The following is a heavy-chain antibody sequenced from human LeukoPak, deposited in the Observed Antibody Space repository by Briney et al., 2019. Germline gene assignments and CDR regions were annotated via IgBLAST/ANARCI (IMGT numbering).Heavy chain of an antibody. V-gene: IGHV3-7*05. J-gene: IGHJ4*02. CDR1: GFTFSNYW. Sequence: GGSLRLSCAASGFTFSNYWMIWVRQAPGKGLEWVANIKKDGSETYYVDSVRGRFSISRDDARNSVYLQTNSLRAEDTAVYYCASALGAHYFDYWGQGTLVTVSS. CDR3: ASALGAHYFDY. CDR2: IKKDGSET. D-gene: IGHD1-26*01.